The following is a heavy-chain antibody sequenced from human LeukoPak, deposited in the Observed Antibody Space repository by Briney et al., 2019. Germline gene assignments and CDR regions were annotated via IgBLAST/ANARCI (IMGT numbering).Heavy chain of an antibody. CDR1: GGSISSSNW. Sequence: PSETLSLTCAVSGGSISSSNWWSWVRQPPGNGLEWIGEIYHSGSTNYNPSFKSRVTISVDKSKNQFSLKLSSVTAADTAVYYCARDPNWLSNWYFDLWGRGTLVTVSS. CDR2: IYHSGST. J-gene: IGHJ2*01. CDR3: ARDPNWLSNWYFDL. D-gene: IGHD3-9*01. V-gene: IGHV4-4*02.